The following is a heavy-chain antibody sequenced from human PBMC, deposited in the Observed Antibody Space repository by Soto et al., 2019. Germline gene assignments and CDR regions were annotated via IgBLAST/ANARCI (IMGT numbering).Heavy chain of an antibody. Sequence: TWETLSLTCTVSCGSISVTNVFWGWVRQPQGKGLEWIGNIDYSGTAYFSPSLATRVTFHVDTSKNQFSLTLYSVTAADTDVYYCARMTGRNFDYWGQGTLVTVSS. CDR2: IDYSGTA. V-gene: IGHV4-39*01. J-gene: IGHJ4*02. CDR3: ARMTGRNFDY. CDR1: CGSISVTNVF.